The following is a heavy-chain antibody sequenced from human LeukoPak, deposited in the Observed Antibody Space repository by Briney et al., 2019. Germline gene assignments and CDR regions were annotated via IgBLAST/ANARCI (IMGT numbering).Heavy chain of an antibody. CDR1: GYTFTSYY. CDR3: AREGYSSSFDY. J-gene: IGHJ4*02. V-gene: IGHV1-8*02. D-gene: IGHD6-6*01. Sequence: GASVKVSCKASGYTFTSYYMHWVRQAPGQGLEWMGWMNPNSGNTGYAQKFQGRVTMTRNTSISTAYMELSSLRSEDTAVYYCAREGYSSSFDYWGQGTLVTVSS. CDR2: MNPNSGNT.